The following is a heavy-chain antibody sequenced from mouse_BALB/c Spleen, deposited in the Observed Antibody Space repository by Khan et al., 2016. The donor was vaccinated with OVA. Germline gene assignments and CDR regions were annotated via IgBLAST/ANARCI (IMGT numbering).Heavy chain of an antibody. D-gene: IGHD2-4*01. CDR3: ARRGYDYGRGALFAY. J-gene: IGHJ3*01. V-gene: IGHV2-2*02. CDR2: IWSAGST. CDR1: GFSLTNYS. Sequence: QVQLQESGPGLVHPSQSLSITCTVSGFSLTNYSVHWVRQSPGKGLEWLGVIWSAGSTDYNAAFISRLTIRKDNSRSQVFLKMNCLQPNDTAIYYCARRGYDYGRGALFAYWGQGTLVTVSA.